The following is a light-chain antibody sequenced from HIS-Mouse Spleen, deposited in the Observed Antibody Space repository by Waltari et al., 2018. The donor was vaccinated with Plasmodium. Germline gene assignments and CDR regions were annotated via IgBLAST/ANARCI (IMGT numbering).Light chain of an antibody. V-gene: IGKV3-15*01. J-gene: IGKJ3*01. CDR1: QSVSSN. Sequence: EIVMTQSPATLSVSPGERATLSCRASQSVSSNLAWYQQKPGQAPRLLIYGASTRATGIPARFIGSGSGTEFTLTISSLQSEDFAVYYCQKYNNWSFTFGPGTKVDIK. CDR3: QKYNNWSFT. CDR2: GAS.